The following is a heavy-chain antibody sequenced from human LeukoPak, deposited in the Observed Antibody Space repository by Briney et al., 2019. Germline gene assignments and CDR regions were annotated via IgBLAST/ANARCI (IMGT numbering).Heavy chain of an antibody. CDR2: IIPIFGTA. CDR1: GGTFSSYA. CDR3: ARGAGLDSSGYYYYFDY. J-gene: IGHJ4*02. Sequence: SVKVSCKASGGTFSSYAISWVRQAPGQGLEWMGGIIPIFGTANYAQKFQGRVTITADESTSTAYMELSSLRSEDTAVYYCARGAGLDSSGYYYYFDYWGQGTLVTVSS. V-gene: IGHV1-69*13. D-gene: IGHD3-22*01.